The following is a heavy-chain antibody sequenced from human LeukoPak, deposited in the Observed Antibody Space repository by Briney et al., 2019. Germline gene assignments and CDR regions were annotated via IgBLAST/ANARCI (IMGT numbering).Heavy chain of an antibody. CDR1: GGSISSGSYY. CDR3: ARPDFDEMASHPYDL. Sequence: PSETLSLTCTVSGGSISSGSYYWTWIRQPVGKGLEWIGRIYTSGTTNYNPSLQSRVTISVDTSKDQFSLRLSSVTAADTAVYCCARPDFDEMASHPYDLWGRGTLVTVSS. V-gene: IGHV4-61*02. CDR2: IYTSGTT. J-gene: IGHJ2*01. D-gene: IGHD5-24*01.